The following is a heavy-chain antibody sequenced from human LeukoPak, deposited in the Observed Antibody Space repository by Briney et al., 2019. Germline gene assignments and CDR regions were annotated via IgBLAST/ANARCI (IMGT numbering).Heavy chain of an antibody. D-gene: IGHD5-12*01. CDR1: GVSFNDYA. V-gene: IGHV3-23*01. CDR3: PKGAYDYVKVAYLDF. J-gene: IGHJ4*02. CDR2: LIASCGST. Sequence: GGALRVSCTASGVSFNDYAMSSLCAAPGGGLGWVSILIASCGSTFYADSVKGRFTSSRDNAKSTLYLQMNRLSDEDTPLYYRPKGAYDYVKVAYLDFWGQGALVTVSS.